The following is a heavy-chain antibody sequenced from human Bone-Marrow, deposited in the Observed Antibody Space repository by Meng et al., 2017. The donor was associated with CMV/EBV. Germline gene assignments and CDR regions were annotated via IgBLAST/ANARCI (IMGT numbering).Heavy chain of an antibody. CDR3: AKGEYSNSLSFDY. CDR2: ISSSSSYI. J-gene: IGHJ4*02. D-gene: IGHD4-11*01. CDR1: GFTFSSYS. V-gene: IGHV3-21*01. Sequence: GESLKISCAASGFTFSSYSMNWVRQAPGKGLEWVSSISSSSSYIYYADSVKGRFTISRDNAKNSLYLQMNSLRAEDTAVYYCAKGEYSNSLSFDYWGQGTLVTVSS.